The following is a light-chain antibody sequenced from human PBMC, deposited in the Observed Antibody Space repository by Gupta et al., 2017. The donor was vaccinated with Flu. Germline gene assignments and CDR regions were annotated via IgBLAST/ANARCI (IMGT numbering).Light chain of an antibody. Sequence: AILSLSPGDTAILSCRTSQNVAESLAWYQQKGGQAPRLLIYDASQRATGIPDRFSGSGSGTDFTLTISSLEPADFAVYYCLQRASWPRFTFGP. CDR1: QNVAES. CDR2: DAS. J-gene: IGKJ3*01. CDR3: LQRASWPRFT. V-gene: IGKV3-11*01.